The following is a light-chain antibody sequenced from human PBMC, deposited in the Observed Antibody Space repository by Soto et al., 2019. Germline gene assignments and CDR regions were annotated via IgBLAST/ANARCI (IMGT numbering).Light chain of an antibody. CDR3: SSYTSSSPFV. Sequence: QSVLTQPPSVSGSPGQSVTISCTGTSSDVGSYNRVSWYQQPPGTAPKLMIYEVRNRPSGVPDRFSGSKSGNTASLTISGLQAEDEADYYCSSYTSSSPFVFGTGTKLTVL. V-gene: IGLV2-18*02. J-gene: IGLJ1*01. CDR2: EVR. CDR1: SSDVGSYNR.